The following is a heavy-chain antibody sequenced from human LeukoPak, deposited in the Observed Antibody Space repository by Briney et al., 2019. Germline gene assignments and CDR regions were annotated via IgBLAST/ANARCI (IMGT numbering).Heavy chain of an antibody. D-gene: IGHD5-24*01. Sequence: SVKVSCKASGGTFSSYAISWVRQAPGQGLEWMGGIIPIFGTANYAQKFQGRVTITADESTSTAYMELSSLRSEDTAVYYCARKKMATITEFDDYWGQGTLVTVSS. CDR1: GGTFSSYA. CDR2: IIPIFGTA. V-gene: IGHV1-69*13. J-gene: IGHJ4*02. CDR3: ARKKMATITEFDDY.